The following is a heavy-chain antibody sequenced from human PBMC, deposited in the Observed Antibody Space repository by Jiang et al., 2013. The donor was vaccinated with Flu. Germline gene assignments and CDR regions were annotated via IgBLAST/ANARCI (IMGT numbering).Heavy chain of an antibody. J-gene: IGHJ4*02. V-gene: IGHV1-46*03. CDR2: INPSGGST. Sequence: GAEVKKPGASVKVSCKASGYTFTSYYMHWVRQAPGQGLEWMGIINPSGGSTSYAQKFQGRVTMTRDTSTSTVYMELSSLRSEDTAVYYCARDLGGPVVGATPSYFDYWGQGTLVTVPS. CDR3: ARDLGGPVVGATPSYFDY. CDR1: GYTFTSYY. D-gene: IGHD1-26*01.